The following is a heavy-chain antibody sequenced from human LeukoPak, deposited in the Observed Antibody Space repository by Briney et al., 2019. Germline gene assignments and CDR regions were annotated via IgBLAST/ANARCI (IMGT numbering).Heavy chain of an antibody. V-gene: IGHV4-30-2*01. CDR3: ARSSVAGRDWFDP. Sequence: SQTLSLTCTVSGGSISSGGYYWSWIRQPPGKGLEWIGEINHSGSTNYNPSLKSRVTISVDTSKNQFSLKLSSVTAADTAVYYCARSSVAGRDWFDPWGQGTLVTVSS. D-gene: IGHD6-19*01. CDR1: GGSISSGGYY. J-gene: IGHJ5*02. CDR2: INHSGST.